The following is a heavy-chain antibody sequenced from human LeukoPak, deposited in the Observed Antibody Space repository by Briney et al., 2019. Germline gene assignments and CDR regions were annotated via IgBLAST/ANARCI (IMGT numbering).Heavy chain of an antibody. CDR2: IFYRGSN. CDR3: ARSILRYYYAASGYYPYFFDY. V-gene: IGHV4-39*07. Sequence: SETLSLTCTVSGGSFSSSSYYWGWIRQPPGKGLEWIGSIFYRGSNYHNPSLKSRVTLSIDTSKNQFSLKLSSVTAADTAVYYCARSILRYYYAASGYYPYFFDYWGQGMLVTVSS. D-gene: IGHD3-22*01. J-gene: IGHJ4*02. CDR1: GGSFSSSSYY.